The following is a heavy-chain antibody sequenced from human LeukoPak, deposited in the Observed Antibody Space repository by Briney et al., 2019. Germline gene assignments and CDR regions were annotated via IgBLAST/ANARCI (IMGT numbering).Heavy chain of an antibody. CDR3: AKHCTSTNCYGRYFGY. Sequence: GGSLRLSCAASGFTFSDYYMSWVRQAPGKGLEWVSTTSAGGGNTYHADSVKGHFTISRDNSKNTLYLQMNNLRAEDTAVYYCAKHCTSTNCYGRYFGYWGQGTLVTVSS. V-gene: IGHV3-23*01. CDR1: GFTFSDYY. CDR2: TSAGGGNT. D-gene: IGHD2-2*01. J-gene: IGHJ4*02.